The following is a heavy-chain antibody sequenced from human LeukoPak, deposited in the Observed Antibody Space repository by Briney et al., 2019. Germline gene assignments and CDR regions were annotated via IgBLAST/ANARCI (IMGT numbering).Heavy chain of an antibody. Sequence: PGGSLRLSCAASGFTFSSYGMHWVRQAPGKGLEWVAFIRYDGNNKYHADSVKGRFIISRDNSKNTLYLQMNSLRPEDTAVYYCAKDRDLASWGQGTLVTVSS. CDR1: GFTFSSYG. J-gene: IGHJ5*02. CDR3: AKDRDLAS. V-gene: IGHV3-30*02. CDR2: IRYDGNNK.